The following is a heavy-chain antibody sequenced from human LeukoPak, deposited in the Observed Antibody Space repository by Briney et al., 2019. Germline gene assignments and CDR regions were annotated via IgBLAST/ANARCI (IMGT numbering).Heavy chain of an antibody. D-gene: IGHD6-6*01. J-gene: IGHJ5*02. CDR3: ARDLGSSATSTNWFDP. CDR2: ISAYNGNT. CDR1: GYTFTSYG. V-gene: IGHV1-18*01. Sequence: ASVKVSCKASGYTFTSYGISWVRQAPGQGLEWMGWISAYNGNTNYAQKRQGRVTMTTDTSTSTAYMELRSLRSDDTAVYYCARDLGSSATSTNWFDPWGQGTLVTVSS.